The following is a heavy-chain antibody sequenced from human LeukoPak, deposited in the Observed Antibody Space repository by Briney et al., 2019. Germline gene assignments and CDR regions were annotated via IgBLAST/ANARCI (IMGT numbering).Heavy chain of an antibody. CDR3: ARRHHLMDV. CDR1: GFPFIDYS. V-gene: IGHV3-23*01. CDR2: ISGSGGST. D-gene: IGHD1-14*01. Sequence: GGSLRLSCTASGFPFIDYSMNWVRQAPGKGLEWVSAISGSGGSTYYADSVKGRFTISRDNSKNTLYLQMNSLRAEDTAVYYCARRHHLMDVWGKGTTVTVSS. J-gene: IGHJ6*04.